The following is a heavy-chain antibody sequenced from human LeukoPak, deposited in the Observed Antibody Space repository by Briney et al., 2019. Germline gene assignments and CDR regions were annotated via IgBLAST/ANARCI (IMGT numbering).Heavy chain of an antibody. J-gene: IGHJ3*02. CDR1: GGTFSSYA. D-gene: IGHD3-10*01. CDR2: IIPIFGTA. Sequence: SVKVSCKASGGTFSSYAISWVRQAPGQGLEWMGEIIPIFGTANYAQKFQGRVTITTDESTSTAYMELSSLRSEDTAVYYCARGSPAGGLRGYAFDIWGQGTMVTVSS. V-gene: IGHV1-69*05. CDR3: ARGSPAGGLRGYAFDI.